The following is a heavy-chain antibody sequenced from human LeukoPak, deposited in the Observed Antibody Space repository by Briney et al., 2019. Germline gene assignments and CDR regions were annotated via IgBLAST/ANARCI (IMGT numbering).Heavy chain of an antibody. CDR2: ISSTGGTA. CDR3: ARDLAEGHYMDV. J-gene: IGHJ6*03. Sequence: PSETLSLTCTVSGGSISSSSYYWGWIRQPPGKGLEWVSAISSTGGTAYYADSVKGRFTISRDNSKNTLYLQMNSLRAEDTAVYCCARDLAEGHYMDVWGKGTTVTVSS. V-gene: IGHV3-23*01. D-gene: IGHD6-19*01. CDR1: GGSISSSSYY.